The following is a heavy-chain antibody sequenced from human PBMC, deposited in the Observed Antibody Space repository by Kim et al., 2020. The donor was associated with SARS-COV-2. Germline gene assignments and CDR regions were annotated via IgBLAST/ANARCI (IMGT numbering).Heavy chain of an antibody. CDR3: ARGGHLGADDAFDI. Sequence: SETLSLTCAVYGGSFSGYYWSWIRQPPGKGLEWIGEINHSGSTNYNPSLKSRVTISVDTSKNQFSLKLSSVTAADTAVYYCARGGHLGADDAFDIWGQGTMVTVSS. J-gene: IGHJ3*02. CDR1: GGSFSGYY. D-gene: IGHD1-26*01. CDR2: INHSGST. V-gene: IGHV4-34*01.